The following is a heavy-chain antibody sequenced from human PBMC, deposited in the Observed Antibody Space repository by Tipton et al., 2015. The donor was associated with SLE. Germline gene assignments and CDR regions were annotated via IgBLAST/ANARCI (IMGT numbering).Heavy chain of an antibody. V-gene: IGHV4-38-2*01. CDR1: GYSISSGYY. CDR3: AGGDYDFWSGSPFDY. J-gene: IGHJ4*02. CDR2: IYHSGST. D-gene: IGHD3-3*01. Sequence: TLSLTCAVSGYSISSGYYWGWIRQPPGKGLEWIGSIYHSGSTYYNPSLKSRVTISVDTSKNQFSLKLSSVTAADTAVYYCAGGDYDFWSGSPFDYWGQGTLVTVSS.